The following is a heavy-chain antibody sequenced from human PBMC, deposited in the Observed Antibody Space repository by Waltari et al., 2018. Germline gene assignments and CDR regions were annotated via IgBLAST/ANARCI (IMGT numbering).Heavy chain of an antibody. Sequence: QVQLVQSGAEVKKPGASVKVSCKASGYTFTGYYMHWVRQAPGQGLEWMGRINPNSGGTNYAQKLQGRVTMTRDESTSTAYMELSSLRSEDTAVYYCAREGGGYSGYDLWFDPWGQGTLVTVSS. J-gene: IGHJ5*02. V-gene: IGHV1-2*06. CDR3: AREGGGYSGYDLWFDP. CDR1: GYTFTGYY. D-gene: IGHD5-12*01. CDR2: INPNSGGT.